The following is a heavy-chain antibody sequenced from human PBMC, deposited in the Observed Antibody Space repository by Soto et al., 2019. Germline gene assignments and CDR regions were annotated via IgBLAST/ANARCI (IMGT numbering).Heavy chain of an antibody. D-gene: IGHD2-15*01. J-gene: IGHJ4*02. V-gene: IGHV1-18*01. Sequence: QVQLVQSGAEVKKPGASVKVSCKASGYTFTSYAISWVRQAPGQGREWMGWISAYNGNTNYAQKCQGRVTMTTDTTTSTAYMQLRSLISADKAAYYCARGGDCSGGSCVFDYWGQGTLVTVSS. CDR1: GYTFTSYA. CDR3: ARGGDCSGGSCVFDY. CDR2: ISAYNGNT.